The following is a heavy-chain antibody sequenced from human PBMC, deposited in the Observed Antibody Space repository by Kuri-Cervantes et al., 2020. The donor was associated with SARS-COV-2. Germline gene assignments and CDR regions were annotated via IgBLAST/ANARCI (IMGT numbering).Heavy chain of an antibody. D-gene: IGHD2-8*01. V-gene: IGHV3-48*01. CDR2: ISKGSDTI. J-gene: IGHJ5*02. Sequence: ETLSLTCAASGFTFNTYSMDWVRQAPGRGLEWLAYISKGSDTIYYADSVKGRFTISRDNAKNSLFLQMNSLRADDTAVYYCARGGEDFVQETRNWFEPWGRGTQVTVSS. CDR3: ARGGEDFVQETRNWFEP. CDR1: GFTFNTYS.